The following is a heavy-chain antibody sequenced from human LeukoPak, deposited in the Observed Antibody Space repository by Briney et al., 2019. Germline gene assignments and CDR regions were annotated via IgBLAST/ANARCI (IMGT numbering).Heavy chain of an antibody. Sequence: GGSLRLSCAASGFTFSSYAMHWVRQAPGKGLEWVAVIWYDGSNEYYADSVKGRFTISRDNSKNTLYLQMNSLRAEDTAVYYCARSYDYVWGSLVPDYWGQGTLVTVSS. V-gene: IGHV3-33*08. J-gene: IGHJ4*02. CDR3: ARSYDYVWGSLVPDY. CDR2: IWYDGSNE. D-gene: IGHD3-16*01. CDR1: GFTFSSYA.